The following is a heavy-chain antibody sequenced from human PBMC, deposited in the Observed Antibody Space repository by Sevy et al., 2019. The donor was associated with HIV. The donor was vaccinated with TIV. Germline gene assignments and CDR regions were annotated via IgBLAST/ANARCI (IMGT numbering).Heavy chain of an antibody. CDR3: DREVDCGGDGYLGSAFDI. V-gene: IGHV3-21*01. CDR1: GFTFSSYS. Sequence: GGSLRLSCAASGFTFSSYSMDWVRQAPGKGLEWVSSISSSGKYIYYADSVKGRFTISRDNAENSLFLQMNSLRADDTAVYYCDREVDCGGDGYLGSAFDIWGQGTMVTVSS. CDR2: ISSSGKYI. J-gene: IGHJ3*02. D-gene: IGHD2-21*02.